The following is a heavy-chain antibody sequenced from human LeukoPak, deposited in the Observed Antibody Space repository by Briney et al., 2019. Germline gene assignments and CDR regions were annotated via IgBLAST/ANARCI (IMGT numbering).Heavy chain of an antibody. D-gene: IGHD1-1*01. CDR3: ARAQLNLLVDFGMDV. CDR1: GGSISSYY. V-gene: IGHV4-4*07. CDR2: IYTSGST. Sequence: PSETLSLTCTVSGGSISSYYWNWIRQPAGKGLEWIGRIYTSGSTSYNSSLKSRVTMSVDTSKNQFSLKLTSVTAADTAVYYCARAQLNLLVDFGMDVWGQGTTVTVSS. J-gene: IGHJ6*02.